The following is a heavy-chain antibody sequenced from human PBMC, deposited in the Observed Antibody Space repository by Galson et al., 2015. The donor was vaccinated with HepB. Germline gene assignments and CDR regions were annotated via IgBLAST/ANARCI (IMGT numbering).Heavy chain of an antibody. CDR2: IYPGDSDT. CDR3: ARLYSDDGFGLGWGYMDV. V-gene: IGHV5-51*01. Sequence: QSGAEVKKPGESLKISCKGSGYSFTTYWIVWVRQMPGKGLEWMGVIYPGDSDTRYSPSFQGQVTISADKSINTAYLQWSSLKASDTVIYFCARLYSDDGFGLGWGYMDVWGKGTTVTVS. D-gene: IGHD5-12*01. CDR1: GYSFTTYW. J-gene: IGHJ6*03.